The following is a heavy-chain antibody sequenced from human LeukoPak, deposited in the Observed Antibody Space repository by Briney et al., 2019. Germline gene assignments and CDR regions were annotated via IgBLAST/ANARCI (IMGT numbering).Heavy chain of an antibody. CDR2: ISYDGSNK. CDR3: ARGRSTARYYGMDV. J-gene: IGHJ6*02. Sequence: GRSLRLSCAASGFTFSSYAMQWVRQAPGKGLERVAVISYDGSNKDYADSVKGRFTISRDNSKNTLYLQMNSLRAEDTAVYYCARGRSTARYYGMDVWGQGTTVTVSS. CDR1: GFTFSSYA. V-gene: IGHV3-30-3*01. D-gene: IGHD2-2*01.